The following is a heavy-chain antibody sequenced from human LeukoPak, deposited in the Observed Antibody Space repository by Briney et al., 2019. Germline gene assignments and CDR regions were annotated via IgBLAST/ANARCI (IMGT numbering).Heavy chain of an antibody. V-gene: IGHV3-13*04. CDR2: IGTAGDT. CDR3: AREMYGSGRNYYYGMDV. D-gene: IGHD3-10*01. J-gene: IGHJ6*02. Sequence: GGSLTLSCAASGFTFSSYDMHWVRQATGKGLEWVSAIGTAGDTYYPGSVKGRFTISRENAKNSLYLQMNSLRAGDTAVYYCAREMYGSGRNYYYGMDVWGQGTTVTVSS. CDR1: GFTFSSYD.